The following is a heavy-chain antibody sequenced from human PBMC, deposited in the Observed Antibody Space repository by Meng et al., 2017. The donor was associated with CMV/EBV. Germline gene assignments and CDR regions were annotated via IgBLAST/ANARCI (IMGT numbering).Heavy chain of an antibody. Sequence: GSLRLSCTVSAGSISSYYWTWIRQPPGKGLEWVGYIYYNGNTNYNPSLKSRVTISVDTSKNQFSLKMSYVTAADTAVYYCARGGTDYWSGYVWFDPWGQGTQVTVSS. D-gene: IGHD3-3*01. J-gene: IGHJ5*02. CDR3: ARGGTDYWSGYVWFDP. CDR1: AGSISSYY. CDR2: IYYNGNT. V-gene: IGHV4-59*01.